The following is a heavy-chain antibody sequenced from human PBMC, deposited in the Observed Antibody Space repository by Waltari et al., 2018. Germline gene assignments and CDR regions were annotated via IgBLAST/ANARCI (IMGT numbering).Heavy chain of an antibody. CDR1: GGSISSGSYY. V-gene: IGHV4-61*09. CDR3: AKYSSSEGLNWFDP. Sequence: QVQLQESGPGLVKPSQTLSLTCTVSGGSISSGSYYWSWIRPPAGKGLEWIGYIYTSGSTNYNPSLKSRVTISVDTSKNQFSLKLSSVTAADTAVYYCAKYSSSEGLNWFDPWGQGTLVTVSS. CDR2: IYTSGST. J-gene: IGHJ5*02. D-gene: IGHD6-13*01.